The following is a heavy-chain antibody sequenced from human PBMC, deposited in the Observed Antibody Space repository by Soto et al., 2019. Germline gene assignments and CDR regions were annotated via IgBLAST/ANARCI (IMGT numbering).Heavy chain of an antibody. V-gene: IGHV4-39*01. Sequence: PSETLSLTCTVSGGSIANNNYFWGWVRQPPGKGLEWTGRAAYSGGTYKNPSLKSRVTVSVDTSKNQCSLMLTSVTAADTAVYYCAKVVVGATSHSDFDSWGQGTLVTVSS. CDR1: GGSIANNNYF. J-gene: IGHJ4*02. CDR3: AKVVVGATSHSDFDS. CDR2: AAYSGGT. D-gene: IGHD2-15*01.